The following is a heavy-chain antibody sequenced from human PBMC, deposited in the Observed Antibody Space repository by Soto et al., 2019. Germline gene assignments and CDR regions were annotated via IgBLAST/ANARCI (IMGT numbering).Heavy chain of an antibody. J-gene: IGHJ4*02. Sequence: PSQALSLTCAISGDSVSRNSAAWNWIRQSPSRGLEWLGRTYYRSKWYNDYAVSVKSRITISLDKSRSQFSLKLNSVTAADSAVYFCARLEGLATISYYFDFWGPGALVTVSS. CDR1: GDSVSRNSAA. CDR3: ARLEGLATISYYFDF. D-gene: IGHD3-9*01. V-gene: IGHV6-1*01. CDR2: TYYRSKWYN.